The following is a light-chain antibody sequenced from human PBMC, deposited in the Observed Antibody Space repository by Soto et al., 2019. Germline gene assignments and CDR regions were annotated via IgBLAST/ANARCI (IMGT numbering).Light chain of an antibody. Sequence: EIVLTQSPATLSLSQGERATLSCRDSQNVSNYCTWYQQKHGQDPRPLIYGVSNRATSIPARFSGRGSGTDFTLTISSLEPEAFAVYYCQQHRDWPLTFGGGTKVEIK. CDR3: QQHRDWPLT. J-gene: IGKJ4*01. V-gene: IGKV3-11*01. CDR1: QNVSNY. CDR2: GVS.